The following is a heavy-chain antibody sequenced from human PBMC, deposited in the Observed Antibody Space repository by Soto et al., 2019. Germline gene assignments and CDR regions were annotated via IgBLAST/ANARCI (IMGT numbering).Heavy chain of an antibody. Sequence: QVQLVQSGAEVKKPGSSVKVSCKASGGTFSSYAISWVRQAPGQGLEWMGGIIPIFGTANYAQKFQGRVTITADESTSTAYMELSSLRSEDTAVYYCASAIAVAESGYYYYGMDVWGQGTTVTVSS. CDR1: GGTFSSYA. CDR2: IIPIFGTA. CDR3: ASAIAVAESGYYYYGMDV. V-gene: IGHV1-69*01. J-gene: IGHJ6*02. D-gene: IGHD6-19*01.